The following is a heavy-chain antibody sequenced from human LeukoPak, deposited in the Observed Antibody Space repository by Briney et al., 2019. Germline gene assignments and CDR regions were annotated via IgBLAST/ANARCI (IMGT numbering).Heavy chain of an antibody. CDR3: ARAHRRYGSGSYSLDY. CDR1: GFTFSSYA. D-gene: IGHD3-10*01. J-gene: IGHJ4*02. V-gene: IGHV3-30*04. CDR2: ISYDGSNK. Sequence: GRSLRLSCAASGFTFSSYAMHWVRQAPGKGLEWVAVISYDGSNKYYADSVKGRFTISRDNSKNTLYLQMNSLRAEDTAVYYCARAHRRYGSGSYSLDYWGQGTLVTLSS.